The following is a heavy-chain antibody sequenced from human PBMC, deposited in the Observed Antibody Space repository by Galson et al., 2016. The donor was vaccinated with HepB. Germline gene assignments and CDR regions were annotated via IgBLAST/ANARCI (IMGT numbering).Heavy chain of an antibody. J-gene: IGHJ4*02. CDR1: GYTFNTYE. D-gene: IGHD6-19*01. V-gene: IGHV1-18*04. CDR3: ARDQGWSLT. CDR2: INPHTGDT. Sequence: SVKVSCKASGYTFNTYEITWVRQAPGQGPEWMGWINPHTGDTDYSKKLQGRFTITTDTSTDTAYMELRSLRSDDTAVYYCARDQGWSLTWGQGTLVTVSS.